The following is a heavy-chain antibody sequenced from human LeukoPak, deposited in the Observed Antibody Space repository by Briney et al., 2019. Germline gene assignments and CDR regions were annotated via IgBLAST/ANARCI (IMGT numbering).Heavy chain of an antibody. J-gene: IGHJ4*02. CDR3: AREDPPGTTDY. CDR2: ISSGGGDS. V-gene: IGHV3-64*01. D-gene: IGHD1-1*01. Sequence: GGSLRLPCGAPGFTFGSYTMHWVRQAPGKGLESVSAISSGGGDSYYVNSVRGRFTISRDNSKNTLYLQMGSLRAEDTAVYYCAREDPPGTTDYRGQGTLVTVSS. CDR1: GFTFGSYT.